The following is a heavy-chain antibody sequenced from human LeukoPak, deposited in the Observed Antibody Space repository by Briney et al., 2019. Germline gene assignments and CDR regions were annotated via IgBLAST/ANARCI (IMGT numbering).Heavy chain of an antibody. CDR3: TRDRFYVWFDP. CDR1: GFTFGTHT. D-gene: IGHD3-16*01. CDR2: IRSSGTT. Sequence: PGGSLRLSCTTSGFTFGTHTMHWFRQAPGKGVQWIGFIRSSGTTQYAASVKGRFTFSRYDSKSIAYLQMNSLKTEDTAVYYCTRDRFYVWFDPWGQGTLVTVSS. V-gene: IGHV3-49*03. J-gene: IGHJ5*02.